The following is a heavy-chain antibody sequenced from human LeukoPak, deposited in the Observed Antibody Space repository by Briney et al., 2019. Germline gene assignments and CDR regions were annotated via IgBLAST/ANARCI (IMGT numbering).Heavy chain of an antibody. Sequence: PSETLSLSCTVSGGSISSSSYYWGWIRQPPGKGLEWIGSIYYSGSTYYNPSLKSRVTISVDTSKNQFSLKLSSVTAANLAVYYCARCGANLRETGSEFDYWGQGTLVTVSS. CDR2: IYYSGST. D-gene: IGHD4/OR15-4a*01. CDR1: GGSISSSSYY. CDR3: ARCGANLRETGSEFDY. J-gene: IGHJ4*02. V-gene: IGHV4-39*01.